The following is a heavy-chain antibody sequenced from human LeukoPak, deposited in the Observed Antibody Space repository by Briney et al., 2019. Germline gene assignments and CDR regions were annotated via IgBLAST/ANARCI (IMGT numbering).Heavy chain of an antibody. V-gene: IGHV3-30*18. CDR3: AKDVYGDYYYYCGMDV. CDR2: ISYDGSNK. CDR1: GFTFSSYG. D-gene: IGHD4-17*01. Sequence: GRSLRLSCAASGFTFSSYGMHWVRQAPGKGLEWVAVISYDGSNKYYADSVKGRFTISRDNSKNTLYLQMNSLRAEDTAVYYCAKDVYGDYYYYCGMDVWGKGTTVTVSS. J-gene: IGHJ6*04.